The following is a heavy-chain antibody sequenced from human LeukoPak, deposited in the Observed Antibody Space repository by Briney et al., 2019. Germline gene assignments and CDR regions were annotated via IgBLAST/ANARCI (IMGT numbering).Heavy chain of an antibody. CDR3: ARVYHDSSGYYYIDY. V-gene: IGHV3-72*01. CDR1: GFTFSDHY. D-gene: IGHD3-22*01. J-gene: IGHJ4*02. CDR2: VRDKPHSYTT. Sequence: GGSLRLSCAASGFTFSDHYMDWVRQAPGKGLEWVGRVRDKPHSYTTEYAASVKGRFTVSRDDSKRSLYLQMNSLRTEDMALYFCARVYHDSSGYYYIDYWGQGTLVTVSS.